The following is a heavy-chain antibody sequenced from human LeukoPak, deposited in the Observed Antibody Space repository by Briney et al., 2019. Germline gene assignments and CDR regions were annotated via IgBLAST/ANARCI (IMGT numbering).Heavy chain of an antibody. J-gene: IGHJ4*02. CDR3: ASGSDDILTGYTNSFDY. V-gene: IGHV4-39*01. Sequence: PSETLSLTCTVSGGSISSSSYYWGWIRQPPGKGLEWIGSIYYSGSTYCNPSLKSRVTISVDTSKNQFSLKLSSVTAADTAVYYCASGSDDILTGYTNSFDYWGQGTLVTVSS. CDR1: GGSISSSSYY. CDR2: IYYSGST. D-gene: IGHD3-9*01.